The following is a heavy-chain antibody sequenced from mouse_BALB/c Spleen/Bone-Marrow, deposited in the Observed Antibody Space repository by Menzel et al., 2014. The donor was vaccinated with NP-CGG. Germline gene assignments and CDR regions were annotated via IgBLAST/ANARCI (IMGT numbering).Heavy chain of an antibody. V-gene: IGHV2-6-7*01. D-gene: IGHD2-2*01. CDR3: ARDRGYDVGFAY. Sequence: VQLVESGPGLVASSQSLSITCTVSGFSLTGYGVNWVRQPPGKGLEWLGMIWGDGSADDNLVLKFGLIITKGNSKSQVYLKMHGLQTADTARYCCARDRGYDVGFAYWGHGTLVTISA. J-gene: IGHJ3*01. CDR1: GFSLTGYG. CDR2: IWGDGSA.